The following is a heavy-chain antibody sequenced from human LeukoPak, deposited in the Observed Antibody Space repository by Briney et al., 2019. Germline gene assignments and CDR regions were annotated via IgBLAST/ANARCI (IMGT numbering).Heavy chain of an antibody. Sequence: GGCVRLSCTASGFTFSRYWMTWVRQAPGKGLEWVANIKEDGSAKYYVDSMKGRFTISRDNAKNSLYLQINSLRAEDTAVYYCARDSPGYGGYSYWGQGTLVTVSS. CDR2: IKEDGSAK. J-gene: IGHJ4*02. V-gene: IGHV3-7*04. CDR3: ARDSPGYGGYSY. CDR1: GFTFSRYW. D-gene: IGHD5-12*01.